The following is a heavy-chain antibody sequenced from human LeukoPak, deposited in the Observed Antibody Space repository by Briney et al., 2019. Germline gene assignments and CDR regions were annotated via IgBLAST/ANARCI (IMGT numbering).Heavy chain of an antibody. D-gene: IGHD3-22*01. J-gene: IGHJ4*02. V-gene: IGHV3-23*01. Sequence: PGGALRHSCAASVFTLRSYAIISVRQAPGKGLERVSLISDSGSSTYYEDSVKGRFTISRDNSKNTVYPQMNSLRAEDTAVYYCAKGVYYYDSSAYYYTYYFDYWGQGTLVTVSS. CDR2: ISDSGSST. CDR1: VFTLRSYA. CDR3: AKGVYYYDSSAYYYTYYFDY.